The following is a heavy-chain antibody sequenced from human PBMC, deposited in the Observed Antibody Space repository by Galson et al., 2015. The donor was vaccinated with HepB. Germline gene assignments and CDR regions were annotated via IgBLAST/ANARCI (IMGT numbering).Heavy chain of an antibody. V-gene: IGHV1-18*04. D-gene: IGHD2-21*02. J-gene: IGHJ4*02. CDR3: ARDRDCRFDY. CDR2: ISANSGNT. Sequence: QSGAEVKKPGASVRVSCKASGYTFTTNGISWVRQAPGQGLEWMGWISANSGNTKYAQNLQGRVTLTRDTSTSTAYLELGSLRSDDTAAYYCARDRDCRFDYWGQGTLVTVSS. CDR1: GYTFTTNG.